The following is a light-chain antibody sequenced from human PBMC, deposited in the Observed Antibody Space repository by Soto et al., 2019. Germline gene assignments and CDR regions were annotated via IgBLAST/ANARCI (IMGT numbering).Light chain of an antibody. CDR3: QKRNIWPPVT. CDR2: DAS. V-gene: IGKV3D-20*02. CDR1: QSVSNNY. Sequence: EIVLTQSPGTLSLSPGERATLSCRASQSVSNNYLAWYQQKPGQAPRLLIYDASNRATGIPDRFSGSGSGTDFTLTISRLEPEDSAVYYCQKRNIWPPVTFGQGTRLEIK. J-gene: IGKJ5*01.